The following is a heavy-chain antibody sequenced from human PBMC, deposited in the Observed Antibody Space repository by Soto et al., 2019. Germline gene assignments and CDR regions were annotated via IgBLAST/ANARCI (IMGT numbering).Heavy chain of an antibody. Sequence: PSETLSLTCTVSGGSVTSGSYYWSWIRQPPGKGLEWIGYIYNSGSTNYNPSLKSRVTISVDTSKNQFSLKLSSVTAADTAVYYCARAAYDPNYYYYGMDVWGQGTTVTVSS. CDR3: ARAAYDPNYYYYGMDV. V-gene: IGHV4-61*01. J-gene: IGHJ6*02. CDR2: IYNSGST. CDR1: GGSVTSGSYY. D-gene: IGHD2-8*01.